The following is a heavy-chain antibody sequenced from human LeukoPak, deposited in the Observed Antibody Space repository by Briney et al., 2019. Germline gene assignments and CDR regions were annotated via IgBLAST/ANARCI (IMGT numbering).Heavy chain of an antibody. CDR3: ARGQWERYFRPAAFDI. Sequence: LSGGSLRLSCAASGFTFSSYGMHWVRQAPGKGLEWVAVIWYDGSNKYYADSVKGRFTISRDNSKNTLYLQMNSLRAEDTAVYYCARGQWERYFRPAAFDIWGQGTMVTVSS. CDR1: GFTFSSYG. V-gene: IGHV3-33*01. CDR2: IWYDGSNK. J-gene: IGHJ3*02. D-gene: IGHD1-26*01.